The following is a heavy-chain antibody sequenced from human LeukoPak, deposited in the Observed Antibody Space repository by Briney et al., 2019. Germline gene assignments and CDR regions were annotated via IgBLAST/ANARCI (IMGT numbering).Heavy chain of an antibody. Sequence: GESLKIACKASGYSFTTYWIGWVRQAPGKGLEWMGIIYPGDSDTRHSPSFQGQVTISADKSISTAYLQWSSLKASDTAMYYCARPTLSYGDYVYWGQGTLVTVSS. V-gene: IGHV5-51*01. D-gene: IGHD4-17*01. J-gene: IGHJ4*02. CDR3: ARPTLSYGDYVY. CDR1: GYSFTTYW. CDR2: IYPGDSDT.